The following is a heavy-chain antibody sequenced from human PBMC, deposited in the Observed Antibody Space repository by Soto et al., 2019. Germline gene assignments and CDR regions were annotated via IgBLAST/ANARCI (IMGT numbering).Heavy chain of an antibody. Sequence: SETLSLTCTVSGGSISSSSYYWGWIRQPPGKGLEWIGSIYYSGSTYYNPSLKSRVTISVDTSKNQFSLKLSSVTAADTAVYYCARGSPRYCSGGSCPGFDYCGQGTLVTVSA. CDR3: ARGSPRYCSGGSCPGFDY. D-gene: IGHD2-15*01. CDR1: GGSISSSSYY. J-gene: IGHJ4*02. CDR2: IYYSGST. V-gene: IGHV4-39*01.